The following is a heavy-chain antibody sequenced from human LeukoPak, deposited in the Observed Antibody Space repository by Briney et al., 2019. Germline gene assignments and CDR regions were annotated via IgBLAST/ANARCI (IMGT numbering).Heavy chain of an antibody. CDR2: ISNDGSNK. CDR1: GFTFSSYG. Sequence: GGSLRLSCVASGFTFSSYGMHWVRQAPGKGREWVAVISNDGSNKYYADSVKGRFTISRDNSKNTLYLQMNSLRAEDTAVYYCAKGRGAFDIWGQGTMVTVSS. CDR3: AKGRGAFDI. J-gene: IGHJ3*02. D-gene: IGHD3-10*01. V-gene: IGHV3-30*18.